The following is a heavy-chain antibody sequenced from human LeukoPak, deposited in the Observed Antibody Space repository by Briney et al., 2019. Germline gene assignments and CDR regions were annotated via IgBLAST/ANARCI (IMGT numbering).Heavy chain of an antibody. CDR3: ARQDYVTSYFDP. CDR2: IYYSGST. D-gene: IGHD4-17*01. V-gene: IGHV4-39*01. J-gene: IGHJ5*02. Sequence: SETLPLTCTVSRGSISSGSYYWGWIRQPPGKGLEWIGSIYYSGSTYYNPSLKSRVTISVDTSKNQFSLKLRSVTAADTALYYCARQDYVTSYFDPWGQGTLVTVSS. CDR1: RGSISSGSYY.